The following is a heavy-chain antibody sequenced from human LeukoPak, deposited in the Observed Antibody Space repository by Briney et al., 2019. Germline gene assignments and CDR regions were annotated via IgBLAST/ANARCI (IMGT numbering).Heavy chain of an antibody. J-gene: IGHJ4*02. D-gene: IGHD5-18*01. Sequence: GGSLRLSCAASGFTFRLFAMHWVRQSPGKGLEWVAVTTLDGRNNYYADSVKGRFTISRDNSEKNLFLQMESLRAEDTAVYYCARDFSDVDTVPPGWGQGTLVIVSS. CDR2: TTLDGRNN. V-gene: IGHV3-30*04. CDR1: GFTFRLFA. CDR3: ARDFSDVDTVPPG.